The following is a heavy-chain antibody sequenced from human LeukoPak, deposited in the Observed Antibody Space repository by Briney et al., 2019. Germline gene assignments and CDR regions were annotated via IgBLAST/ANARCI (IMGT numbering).Heavy chain of an antibody. J-gene: IGHJ4*02. CDR2: IKTDGSIT. Sequence: GGSLRLSCAASGFSFSVYWMHWVRQAPGKGPVWVSRIKTDGSITDYADSVKGRFTISRDNAKNTLYLQMNSLRTEDTALYYCAKDGEAIYFDYWGQGTLVTVSS. CDR1: GFSFSVYW. CDR3: AKDGEAIYFDY. V-gene: IGHV3-74*01. D-gene: IGHD3-10*01.